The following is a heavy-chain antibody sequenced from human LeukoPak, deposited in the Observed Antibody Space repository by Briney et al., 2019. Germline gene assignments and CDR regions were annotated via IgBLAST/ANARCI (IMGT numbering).Heavy chain of an antibody. Sequence: GGSLRLSCAASGFTFSSYSMNWVRQAPGKGLEWGSYISGSSSTIYYADSVKGQFTISRDNGKNTLYLQMNSLRAEDTAVYYCARGSTYYDSSGQVPFDYWGQGTLVTVSS. CDR1: GFTFSSYS. CDR3: ARGSTYYDSSGQVPFDY. CDR2: ISGSSSTI. V-gene: IGHV3-48*01. D-gene: IGHD3-22*01. J-gene: IGHJ4*02.